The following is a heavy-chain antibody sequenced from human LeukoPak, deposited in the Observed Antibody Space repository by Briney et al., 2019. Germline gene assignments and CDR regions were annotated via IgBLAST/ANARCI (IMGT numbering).Heavy chain of an antibody. CDR2: IYYSGST. Sequence: PSETLSLTCTVSSGSISSYYWSWIRQPPGKGLEWIGYIYYSGSTNYNPSLKSRVTISVDTSKNQFSLKLSSVTAADTAVYYCARDSSGWYWFDPWGQGTLVTVSS. CDR1: SGSISSYY. D-gene: IGHD6-19*01. CDR3: ARDSSGWYWFDP. V-gene: IGHV4-59*01. J-gene: IGHJ5*02.